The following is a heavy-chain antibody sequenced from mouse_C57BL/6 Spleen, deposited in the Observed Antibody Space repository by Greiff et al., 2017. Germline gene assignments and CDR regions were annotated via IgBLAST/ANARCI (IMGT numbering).Heavy chain of an antibody. D-gene: IGHD2-5*01. J-gene: IGHJ4*01. Sequence: QVQLQQPGAELVMPGASVKLSCKASGYTFTSYWMHWVKQRPGQGLEWIGEIDPSDSYTNYNQKFKGKSTLTVDKSSSTAYMQLSSLTSEDSAVYYCARQAYSNYSGYAMDYWGQGTSVTVSS. CDR2: IDPSDSYT. CDR3: ARQAYSNYSGYAMDY. V-gene: IGHV1-69*01. CDR1: GYTFTSYW.